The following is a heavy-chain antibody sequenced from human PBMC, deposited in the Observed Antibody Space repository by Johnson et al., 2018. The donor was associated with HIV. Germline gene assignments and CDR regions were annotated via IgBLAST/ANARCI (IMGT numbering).Heavy chain of an antibody. CDR2: ISYDGSNK. Sequence: QVQLVESGGGVVQPGMSLRLSCAASGFTFSSYAMHWVRQAPGKGLEWVAVISYDGSNKYYADSVKGRFTISRDNSKNTLYLQMNSLRAEDTAVYYCARALTTDAFDIWGQGTMVTVSS. J-gene: IGHJ3*02. V-gene: IGHV3-30-3*01. D-gene: IGHD4-17*01. CDR1: GFTFSSYA. CDR3: ARALTTDAFDI.